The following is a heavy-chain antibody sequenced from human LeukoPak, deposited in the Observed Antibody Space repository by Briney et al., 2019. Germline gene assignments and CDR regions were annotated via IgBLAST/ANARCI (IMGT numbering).Heavy chain of an antibody. CDR2: IRYDGSNK. CDR3: ATDVNTHIRGWY. CDR1: GFTFSSYG. Sequence: GGSLRLSCAASGFTFSSYGMHWVRQAPGKGLEWVAFIRYDGSNKYYADSVKGRFTISRDNSKNSLYLQMNSLRAEDTAVYYCATDVNTHIRGWYWGQGSLVTVSS. V-gene: IGHV3-30*02. J-gene: IGHJ4*02. D-gene: IGHD3-10*01.